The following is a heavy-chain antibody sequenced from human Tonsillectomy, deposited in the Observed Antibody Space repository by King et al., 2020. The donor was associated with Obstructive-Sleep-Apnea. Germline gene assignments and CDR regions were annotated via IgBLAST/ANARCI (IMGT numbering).Heavy chain of an antibody. V-gene: IGHV1-2*02. J-gene: IGHJ4*02. CDR1: GDTFTGYY. CDR3: ARVARGSSFRFDY. D-gene: IGHD1-26*01. CDR2: INPNSGGT. Sequence: QLVQSGAEVKKPGASVKVSCKGSGDTFTGYYIHWVRQAPGQGLAWMGWINPNSGGTIYSQKFQGRVTMNRDTSISTAYMELSRLRFDDTAVYYCARVARGSSFRFDYWGQGTLVTVSS.